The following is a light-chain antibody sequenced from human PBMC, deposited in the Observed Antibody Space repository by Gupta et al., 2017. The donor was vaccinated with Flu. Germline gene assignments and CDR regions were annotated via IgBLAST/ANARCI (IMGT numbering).Light chain of an antibody. CDR1: SGSVSSTNY. Sequence: QTVVTQEPSFSVSPGGTVTLTCGFSSGSVSSTNYPSWYQQTPGQAPRALIYSTNTRSSGVPDRFSGSIVGNKAALTITGAQADDESDYYCVLYMGSGGWVFGGGTKLTVL. V-gene: IGLV8-61*01. CDR2: STN. J-gene: IGLJ3*02. CDR3: VLYMGSGGWV.